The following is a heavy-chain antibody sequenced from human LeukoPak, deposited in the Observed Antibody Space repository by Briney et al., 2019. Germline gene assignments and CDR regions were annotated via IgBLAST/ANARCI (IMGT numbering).Heavy chain of an antibody. D-gene: IGHD2/OR15-2a*01. Sequence: GESLKISCQASGYSFISYCIAWVRQMPGKGLEWVGIIYPGDSDIRYSPSFQGQVALSVDKSISTAYLQWSSLKASDTAMYSCARLSNPGSMGAFDVWGQGTMVTVSS. J-gene: IGHJ3*01. CDR1: GYSFISYC. CDR3: ARLSNPGSMGAFDV. CDR2: IYPGDSDI. V-gene: IGHV5-51*01.